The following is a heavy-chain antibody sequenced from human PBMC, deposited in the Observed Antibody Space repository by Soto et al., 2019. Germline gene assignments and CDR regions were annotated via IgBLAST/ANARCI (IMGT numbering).Heavy chain of an antibody. CDR3: ARSLGRGWTPY. CDR1: GGTFSSYT. D-gene: IGHD6-19*01. Sequence: QVHLVQSEAEVKKPGSSVKVYCKASGGTFSSYTVSWVRQAPGQGLEWVGGIIPVYNTTYYAQKFQGRVTILADKSTSTAYMERSNLRSEDTAVYYCARSLGRGWTPYWGQGTLVTVSS. CDR2: IIPVYNTT. V-gene: IGHV1-69*06. J-gene: IGHJ4*02.